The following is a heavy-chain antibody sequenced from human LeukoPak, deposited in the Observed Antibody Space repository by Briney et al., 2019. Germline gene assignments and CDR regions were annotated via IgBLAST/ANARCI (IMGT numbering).Heavy chain of an antibody. CDR3: AKGNWGPEY. Sequence: GGSLRLSCMVSGFSLNKYWTDWVRHVPEQGLVWVAGINNDETWTGYADSVQGRFTISKNAGKNTVYLEMNSLRVDDTAIYFCAKGNWGPEYWGQGTLVTVSS. V-gene: IGHV3-74*01. CDR2: INNDETWT. CDR1: GFSLNKYW. J-gene: IGHJ4*02. D-gene: IGHD3-16*01.